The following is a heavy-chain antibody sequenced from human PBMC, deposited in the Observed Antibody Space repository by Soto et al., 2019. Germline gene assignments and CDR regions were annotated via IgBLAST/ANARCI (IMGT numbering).Heavy chain of an antibody. D-gene: IGHD4-17*01. V-gene: IGHV1-46*03. CDR2: INPSGGST. CDR1: GSTFTSYY. Sequence: QVQLVQSGAEVKKPGASVKVSCKASGSTFTSYYMHWVRQAPGQGLEWMGIINPSGGSTSYAQKFQGRVTMTRDTSTSTVYMELSSLRSEDTAVYYCARASTVTTSNWYFDLWGRGTLVTVSS. J-gene: IGHJ2*01. CDR3: ARASTVTTSNWYFDL.